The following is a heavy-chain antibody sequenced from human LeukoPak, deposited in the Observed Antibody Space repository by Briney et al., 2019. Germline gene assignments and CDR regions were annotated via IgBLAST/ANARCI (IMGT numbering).Heavy chain of an antibody. CDR3: ARNLRKYGSNSEYFDY. J-gene: IGHJ4*02. CDR1: GFTFSSHG. V-gene: IGHV3-33*01. Sequence: PGRSLRLSCAASGFTFSSHGMHWVRQAPGKGLEWVAVMWYDASNKYYADSVKGRFTVSRDNSKNTLYLQMNSLRAEDTAMYYCARNLRKYGSNSEYFDYWGQGTVVTVSS. CDR2: MWYDASNK. D-gene: IGHD4-23*01.